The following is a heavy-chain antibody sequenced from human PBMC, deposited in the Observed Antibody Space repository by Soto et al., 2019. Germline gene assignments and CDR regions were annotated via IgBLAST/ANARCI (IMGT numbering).Heavy chain of an antibody. J-gene: IGHJ6*02. D-gene: IGHD3-3*01. Sequence: EVQLVESGGGLVQPGGSLRLSCAASGFTFSSYAMTWVRQTPGKGLEWVSTVSGSGGSTYYADSVKGRFTISRDNSNNTVYLQMKSLRAEDTAVYYCAKVGGMTIFYYYNGLDVWGQGTTVTVSS. CDR1: GFTFSSYA. CDR2: VSGSGGST. V-gene: IGHV3-23*04. CDR3: AKVGGMTIFYYYNGLDV.